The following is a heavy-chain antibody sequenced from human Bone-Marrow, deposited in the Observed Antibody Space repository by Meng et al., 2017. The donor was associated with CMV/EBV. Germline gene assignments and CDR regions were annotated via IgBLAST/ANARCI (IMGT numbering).Heavy chain of an antibody. CDR1: GFTFSSYS. V-gene: IGHV3-21*01. Sequence: GESLKISCAASGFTFSSYSMNWVRQAPGKGLEWVSSISSSSSYIYYADSVKGRFTISRDNAKNSLYLQMNSLRAEDTAVYYCARDVSRRSDFWGQGNTVTVYS. CDR3: ARDVSRRSDF. D-gene: IGHD2/OR15-2a*01. J-gene: IGHJ6*02. CDR2: ISSSSSYI.